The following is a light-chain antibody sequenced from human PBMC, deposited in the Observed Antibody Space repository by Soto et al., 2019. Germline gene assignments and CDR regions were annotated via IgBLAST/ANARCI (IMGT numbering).Light chain of an antibody. V-gene: IGKV1-5*01. CDR2: DAS. CDR1: QSISSW. J-gene: IGKJ4*01. CDR3: QQYNTYSRLT. Sequence: DIPMTQSPSTLSASVGDRVTITCRTSQSISSWLAWYQQKPGKAPKLLIYDASTLESGVPSRFSGSGSGTEFTLTISSLQPDDFATYYCQQYNTYSRLTFGGGTKVDIK.